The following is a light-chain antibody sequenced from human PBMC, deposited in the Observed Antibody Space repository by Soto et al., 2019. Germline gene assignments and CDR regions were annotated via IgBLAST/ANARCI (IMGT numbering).Light chain of an antibody. CDR3: QSYDSSLSVL. CDR1: SSNIGAGYD. J-gene: IGLJ2*01. V-gene: IGLV1-40*01. Sequence: QSVLTQPPSVSGAPGQRVTISCTGSSSNIGAGYDVHWYQQLPGTAPKLLSHGNSNRPSGVPDRFSGSKSGTSASLAITGLQAEDEADYYCQSYDSSLSVLFGGGTKVTVL. CDR2: GNS.